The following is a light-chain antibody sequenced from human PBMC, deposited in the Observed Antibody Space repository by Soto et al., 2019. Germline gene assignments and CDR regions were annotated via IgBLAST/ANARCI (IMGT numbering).Light chain of an antibody. J-gene: IGLJ3*02. CDR3: AAWDDSLSVLV. CDR2: SNN. Sequence: QPVLTQPPSASGTPGQRVTISCSGSSSNIGSNYVYWYQQLPGTAPKLLIYSNNQRPSGVPDRFSGSKSGTSASLAISGLRSEDEADYYCAAWDDSLSVLVFGGGIKLTVL. CDR1: SSNIGSNY. V-gene: IGLV1-47*02.